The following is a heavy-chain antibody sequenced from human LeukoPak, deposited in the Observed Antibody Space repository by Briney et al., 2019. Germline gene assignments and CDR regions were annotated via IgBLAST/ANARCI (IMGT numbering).Heavy chain of an antibody. CDR1: GGTFSSYA. V-gene: IGHV1-69*04. CDR2: IIPIFGIA. D-gene: IGHD4-11*01. J-gene: IGHJ6*02. Sequence: ASVKVSCTASGGTFSSYAISWVRQAPGQGLEWMGRIIPIFGIANYAQKFQGRVTITADKSTSTAYMELSSLRPEDTAVYYCARDRTDYSNLYYGMDVWGQGTTVTVSS. CDR3: ARDRTDYSNLYYGMDV.